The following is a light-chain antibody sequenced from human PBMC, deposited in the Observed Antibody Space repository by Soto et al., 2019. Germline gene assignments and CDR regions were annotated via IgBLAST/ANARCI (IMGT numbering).Light chain of an antibody. CDR2: GIS. CDR3: QQYGSIPIT. CDR1: QSVSSIY. Sequence: EIVLTQSPGTLSLSPGERATLSCRASQSVSSIYLAWYQQKPGQAPRVLIYGISSRATGIPDRFSGSGSGTDFTLTISGLEPEDFAVYYCQQYGSIPITFGQGTRLEIK. V-gene: IGKV3-20*01. J-gene: IGKJ5*01.